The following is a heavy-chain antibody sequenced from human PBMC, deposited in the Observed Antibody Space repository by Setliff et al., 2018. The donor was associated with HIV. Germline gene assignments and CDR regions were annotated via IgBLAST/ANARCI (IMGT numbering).Heavy chain of an antibody. V-gene: IGHV1-24*01. CDR2: FDPQDGET. D-gene: IGHD5-12*01. Sequence: ASVKVSCKVSGFTLNEVSIHWVRQAPGKGLEWMGYFDPQDGETVYAQKFQGRVTMTEDTSTDTAYMELSGLRSEDTAVYYCAIEGAGGWLRPMPDYWGQGTLVTVS. CDR3: AIEGAGGWLRPMPDY. J-gene: IGHJ4*02. CDR1: GFTLNEVS.